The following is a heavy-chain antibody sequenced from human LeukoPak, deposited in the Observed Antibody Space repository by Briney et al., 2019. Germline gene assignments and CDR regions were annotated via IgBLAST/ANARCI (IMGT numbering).Heavy chain of an antibody. CDR3: ARGVGSGYTGTEEYYYYYMDV. CDR2: IIPIFGTA. Sequence: SVKVSCKASGGTFSSYAISWARQAPGQGLEWMGGIIPIFGTANYAQKFQGRVTITTDESTSTAYMELSSLRSEDTAVYYCARGVGSGYTGTEEYYYYYMDVWGKGTTVTVSS. J-gene: IGHJ6*03. V-gene: IGHV1-69*05. CDR1: GGTFSSYA. D-gene: IGHD3-3*01.